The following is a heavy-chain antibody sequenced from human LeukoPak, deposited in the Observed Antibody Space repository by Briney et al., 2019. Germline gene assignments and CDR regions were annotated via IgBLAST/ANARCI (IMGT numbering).Heavy chain of an antibody. Sequence: GGSLRLSCAASGFTFSSYAMHWVRQAPGKGLEWVAVISYDGSNKYYADSVKGRFTISRDNSKNTLYLQMNSLRAEDTAVYYCARDPEQLGFFDYWGQGTLVTVSS. V-gene: IGHV3-30*04. D-gene: IGHD6-13*01. J-gene: IGHJ4*02. CDR2: ISYDGSNK. CDR3: ARDPEQLGFFDY. CDR1: GFTFSSYA.